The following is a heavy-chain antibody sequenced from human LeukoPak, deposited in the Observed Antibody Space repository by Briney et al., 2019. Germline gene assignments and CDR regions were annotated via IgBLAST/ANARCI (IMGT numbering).Heavy chain of an antibody. V-gene: IGHV3-23*01. CDR1: GFTFSSYA. CDR3: ANIPDQVTMVRGVIIDTDY. J-gene: IGHJ4*02. Sequence: PGGSLRLSCAASGFTFSSYAMSWVRQAAGKGLEWVSANSVSGGSTYYADSVKGRFTISRDNSKNTLYLQMSSLRAEDTAVYYCANIPDQVTMVRGVIIDTDYWGQGTLVTVSS. CDR2: NSVSGGST. D-gene: IGHD3-10*01.